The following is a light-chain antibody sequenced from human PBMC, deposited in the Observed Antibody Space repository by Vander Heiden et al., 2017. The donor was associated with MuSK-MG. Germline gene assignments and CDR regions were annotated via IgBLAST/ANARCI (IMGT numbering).Light chain of an antibody. CDR1: QDISSS. Sequence: DIHLTPSPSFLSASVGDRVSITCRASQDISSSLAWFQQKPGKAPKLLIYVASTLQSGVPSRFSGSGSGTEFTLTISSLQPEDFATYFCQQVNSYPLTFGEGTYVEIK. J-gene: IGKJ4*01. CDR2: VAS. V-gene: IGKV1-9*01. CDR3: QQVNSYPLT.